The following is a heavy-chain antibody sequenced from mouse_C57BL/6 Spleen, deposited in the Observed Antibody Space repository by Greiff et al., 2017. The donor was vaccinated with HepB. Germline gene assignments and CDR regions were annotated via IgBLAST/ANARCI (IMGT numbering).Heavy chain of an antibody. CDR3: ARDRGGIGSSYAMDY. CDR2: ISDGGSYT. Sequence: EVKVEESGGGLVKPGGSLKLSCAASGFTFSSYAMSWVRQTPEKRLEWVATISDGGSYTYYPDNVKGRFTISRDNAKNNLYLQMSHLKSEDTAMYYCARDRGGIGSSYAMDYWGQGTSVTVSS. CDR1: GFTFSSYA. V-gene: IGHV5-4*01. J-gene: IGHJ4*01. D-gene: IGHD1-1*01.